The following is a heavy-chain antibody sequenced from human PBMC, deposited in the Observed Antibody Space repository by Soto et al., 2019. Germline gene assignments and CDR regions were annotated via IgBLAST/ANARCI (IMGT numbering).Heavy chain of an antibody. CDR1: GYSFTTYW. CDR2: IYPGDSDT. J-gene: IGHJ4*02. V-gene: IGHV5-51*01. Sequence: GESLKISCKASGYSFTTYWIGWVRQMPGKGLEWMGIIYPGDSDTRYSPSFQGQVTISADKSISTAYLQWSSLKASDSAMFYCARKDIAGNSVDFWGQGTLVTVS. D-gene: IGHD6-13*01. CDR3: ARKDIAGNSVDF.